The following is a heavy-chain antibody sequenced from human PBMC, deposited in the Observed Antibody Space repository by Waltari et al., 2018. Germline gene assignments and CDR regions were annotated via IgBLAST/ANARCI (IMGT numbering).Heavy chain of an antibody. CDR2: ISPIFGTA. V-gene: IGHV1-69*13. J-gene: IGHJ4*02. CDR1: GGTFSSYA. CDR3: AREGARIGITGTTGFDY. D-gene: IGHD1-7*01. Sequence: QVQLVQSGAEVKKPGSSVKVSCKASGGTFSSYAISWVRQAPGQGLEWMGGISPIFGTANYAQKCQGRVTITADESTSTAYMELSSLRSEDTAVYYCAREGARIGITGTTGFDYWGQGTLVTVSS.